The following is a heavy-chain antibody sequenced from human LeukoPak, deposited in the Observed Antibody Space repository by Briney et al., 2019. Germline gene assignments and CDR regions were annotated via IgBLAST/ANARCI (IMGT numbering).Heavy chain of an antibody. CDR3: AKNWGDD. V-gene: IGHV3-53*01. D-gene: IGHD3-16*01. J-gene: IGHJ4*02. CDR2: IYSGERT. CDR1: GFSVTTND. Sequence: PGGSLRLSCAVSGFSVTTNDMSWVRQAPGKGLEWVSVIYSGERTYYAASVKGRFTISRDNSKNTLHLQMNNLRAEDTAIYYCAKNWGDDWGQGNLVTVSS.